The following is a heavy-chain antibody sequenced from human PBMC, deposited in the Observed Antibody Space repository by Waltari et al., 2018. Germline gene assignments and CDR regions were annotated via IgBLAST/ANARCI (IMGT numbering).Heavy chain of an antibody. J-gene: IGHJ3*02. D-gene: IGHD3-10*01. V-gene: IGHV4-31*03. CDR3: ARDPFGVTLAFDI. CDR2: IYYSGST. CDR1: GGSISSGGYY. Sequence: QLPLQESGPGLVKPSQTLSLTCTVSGGSISSGGYYWSWIRQHPGKGLEWIWYIYYSGSTYYNPSLKSRVTISVDTSKNQFSLKLSSVTAADTAVYYCARDPFGVTLAFDIWGQGTMVTVSS.